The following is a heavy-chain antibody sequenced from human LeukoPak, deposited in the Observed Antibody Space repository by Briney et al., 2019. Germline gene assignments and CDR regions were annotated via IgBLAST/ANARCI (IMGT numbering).Heavy chain of an antibody. D-gene: IGHD2-15*01. CDR1: GYTFTGYY. J-gene: IGHJ1*01. CDR3: AKRYCSGGSCYPPAEYFQH. CDR2: INPNSGGT. Sequence: ASVKVSCKASGYTFTGYYMHWVRQAPGQGLEWMGWINPNSGGTNCAQKFQGRVTMTRDTSISTACMELSRLRSDDTAVYYCAKRYCSGGSCYPPAEYFQHWGQGTLVTVSS. V-gene: IGHV1-2*02.